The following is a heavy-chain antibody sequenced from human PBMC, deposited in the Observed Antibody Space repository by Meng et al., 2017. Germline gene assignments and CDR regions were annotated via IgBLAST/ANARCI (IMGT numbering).Heavy chain of an antibody. V-gene: IGHV1-8*01. J-gene: IGHJ4*02. Sequence: QVQLVQSGAEGKKPGASVKVSCKASGYTFTSYDINWVRQATGQWLEWMGWMNPNSGNTGYAQKFQGRVTMTRNTSISTAYMELSSLRSEDTAVYYCATGSGSYPLVKYWGQGTLVTVAS. D-gene: IGHD3-10*01. CDR2: MNPNSGNT. CDR3: ATGSGSYPLVKY. CDR1: GYTFTSYD.